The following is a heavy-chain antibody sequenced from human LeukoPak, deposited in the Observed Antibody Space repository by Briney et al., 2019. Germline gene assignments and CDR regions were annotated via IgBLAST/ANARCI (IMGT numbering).Heavy chain of an antibody. J-gene: IGHJ3*02. V-gene: IGHV4-34*01. CDR2: INHSGST. CDR3: ARNGDYRAFDI. Sequence: KASETLSLTCAVYGGSFWSWIRQPPGKGLEWIGEINHSGSTNYNPTLKSRVTMSVDTSKNQFSLKLSSVTAADTAVYYCARNGDYRAFDIWGQGTMVTVSS. CDR1: GGSF. D-gene: IGHD4-17*01.